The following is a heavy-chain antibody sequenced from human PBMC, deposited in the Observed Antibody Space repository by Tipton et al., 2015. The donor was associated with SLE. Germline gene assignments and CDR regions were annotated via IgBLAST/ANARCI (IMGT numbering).Heavy chain of an antibody. Sequence: SLRLSCAASGFTFDDYAMYWVRQAPGKGLEWVSGISWNSGSIGYADSVKGRFTISRDNAKNSLYLQMNSLRAEDTALYYCAKDMNPYYYGSGSYPHDAFDIWGQGTMVTVSS. CDR3: AKDMNPYYYGSGSYPHDAFDI. J-gene: IGHJ3*02. CDR1: GFTFDDYA. D-gene: IGHD3-10*01. CDR2: ISWNSGSI. V-gene: IGHV3-9*01.